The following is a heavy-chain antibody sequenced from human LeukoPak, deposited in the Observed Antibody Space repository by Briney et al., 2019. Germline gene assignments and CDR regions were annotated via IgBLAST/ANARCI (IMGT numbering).Heavy chain of an antibody. Sequence: SETLSLTCTVSGGSISSGGYYWSWIRQHPGKGLEWIGYIYHSGSTYYNPSLKSRVTISVDRSKNQFSLKLSSVTAADTAVHYCARGNDYGDYYWGQGTLVTVSS. CDR1: GGSISSGGYY. CDR2: IYHSGST. D-gene: IGHD4-17*01. CDR3: ARGNDYGDYY. V-gene: IGHV4-30-2*01. J-gene: IGHJ4*02.